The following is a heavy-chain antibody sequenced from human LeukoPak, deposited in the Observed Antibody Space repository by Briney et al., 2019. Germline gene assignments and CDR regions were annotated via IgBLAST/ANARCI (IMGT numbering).Heavy chain of an antibody. V-gene: IGHV3-11*06. CDR1: GFTFSDYY. D-gene: IGHD5-18*01. CDR3: ARDDIRGYSYGYGY. J-gene: IGHJ4*02. CDR2: ISTGSTYT. Sequence: GGSLRLSCAAFGFTFSDYYMSWIRQAPGMGLEWVSHISTGSTYTNYADSVKGRFTISRDNAKNSLYLQMNSLRAEDTAVYYCARDDIRGYSYGYGYWGQGTLVTVSS.